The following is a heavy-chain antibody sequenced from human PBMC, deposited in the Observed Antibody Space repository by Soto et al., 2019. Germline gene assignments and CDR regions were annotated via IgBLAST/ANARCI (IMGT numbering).Heavy chain of an antibody. D-gene: IGHD6-13*01. V-gene: IGHV4-59*01. CDR1: GGFISSYY. Sequence: PETFCLTWTVSGGFISSYYWSWIRQPPGKGLEWIGYIYYSGSTNYNPSLKSRVTISVDTSKNQFSLKLSSVTAADTAVYYCAREPAAAGRGLKDVWGKGTTDIVSS. CDR2: IYYSGST. CDR3: AREPAAAGRGLKDV. J-gene: IGHJ6*04.